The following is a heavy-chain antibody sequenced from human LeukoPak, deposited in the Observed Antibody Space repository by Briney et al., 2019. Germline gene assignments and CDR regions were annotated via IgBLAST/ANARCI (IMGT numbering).Heavy chain of an antibody. CDR1: GYSFTSYW. V-gene: IGHV5-51*01. CDR3: AATGDSNYEGGYYFDY. J-gene: IGHJ4*02. CDR2: IYPGDSDT. D-gene: IGHD4-11*01. Sequence: PGESLKISCKGSGYSFTSYWIGWVRQMPGKGLEWMGIIYPGDSDTRYSPSFQGQVTISADKSISTAYLQWSSLKASDTAMYYCAATGDSNYEGGYYFDYWGQGTLVTVSS.